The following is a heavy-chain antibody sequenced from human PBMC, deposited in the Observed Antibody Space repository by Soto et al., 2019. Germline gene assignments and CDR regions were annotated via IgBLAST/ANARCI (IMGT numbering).Heavy chain of an antibody. D-gene: IGHD3-3*01. CDR2: IYYSGST. J-gene: IGHJ4*02. CDR1: GGSISSSSYY. CDR3: ASSRFLEWLPHLDY. Sequence: SETLSLTCTVSGGSISSSSYYWGWIRQPPGKGLEWIGSIYYSGSTYYNPSLKSRVTISVDTSKNQFSLKLSSVTAADTAVYYCASSRFLEWLPHLDYWGQGTLVTVSS. V-gene: IGHV4-39*01.